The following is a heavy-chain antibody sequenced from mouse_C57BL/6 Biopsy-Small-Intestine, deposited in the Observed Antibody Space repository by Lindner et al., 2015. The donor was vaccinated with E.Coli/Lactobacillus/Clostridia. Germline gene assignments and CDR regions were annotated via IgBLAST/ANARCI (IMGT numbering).Heavy chain of an antibody. CDR3: AREGNYGSFDY. J-gene: IGHJ2*01. V-gene: IGHV1-80*01. CDR1: GYAFSSYW. D-gene: IGHD1-1*01. Sequence: VQLQESGAELVKPGASVKISCKASGYAFSSYWMNWVKQRPGKGLEWIGQIYPGDGDTNYNGKFKGKATLTADKSSSTAYMQLSSLTSEDSAVYFCAREGNYGSFDYWGQGTTLTVSS. CDR2: IYPGDGDT.